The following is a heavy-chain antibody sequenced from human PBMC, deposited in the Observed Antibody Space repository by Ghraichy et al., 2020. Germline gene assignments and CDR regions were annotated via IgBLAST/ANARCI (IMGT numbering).Heavy chain of an antibody. CDR3: ARDNWGSIDY. Sequence: GGSLRLSCAASGFTFSSHWMHWVRQAPGKGLVALSHINGAETTTTYAESVKGRFTISRDNAKNTQYLQMNSLRAEDTAIYYCARDNWGSIDYWGQGTLVTVSS. V-gene: IGHV3-74*03. CDR2: INGAETTT. J-gene: IGHJ4*02. D-gene: IGHD7-27*01. CDR1: GFTFSSHW.